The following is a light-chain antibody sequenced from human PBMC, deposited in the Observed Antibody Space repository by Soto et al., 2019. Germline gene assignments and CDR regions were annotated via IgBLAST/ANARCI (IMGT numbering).Light chain of an antibody. J-gene: IGKJ4*01. CDR2: GAS. CDR1: TTANSN. CDR3: QQSNNCTT. Sequence: IVLTQSPATLSLSPGERATLVCRASTTANSNLAWYKQKPGQRPMLLLYGASTRATGIPARFSGSGSRTDFTLAISSLLSEDVAGYDGQQSNNCTTVGGGTKVEI. V-gene: IGKV3-15*01.